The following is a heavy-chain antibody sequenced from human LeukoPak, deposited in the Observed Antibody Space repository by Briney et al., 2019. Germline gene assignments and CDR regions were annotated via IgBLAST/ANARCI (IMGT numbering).Heavy chain of an antibody. CDR3: ARAPLPEDYFDY. D-gene: IGHD1-26*01. V-gene: IGHV4-38-2*02. Sequence: PSETLSLTCTVYGYSISSAYYWGWIRQPPGKGLEWIGSIYHRGSTYCNPSLKSRDTISVNTSKNQFSLKLSSVTAADTAMYYCARAPLPEDYFDYWGQGTLVTVSS. CDR1: GYSISSAYY. CDR2: IYHRGST. J-gene: IGHJ4*02.